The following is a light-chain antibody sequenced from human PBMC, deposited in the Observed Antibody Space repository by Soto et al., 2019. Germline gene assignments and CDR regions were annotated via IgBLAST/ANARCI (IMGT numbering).Light chain of an antibody. V-gene: IGKV3-11*01. J-gene: IGKJ1*01. CDR2: DTS. CDR3: QQYYSTPRT. CDR1: QSVDTF. Sequence: EIVLTQSPATLSLSPGERATLSCRASQSVDTFLAWYQQKPGRTPRLLIYDTSNRATGIPPRFSGSGSGTDFTLTISRLEPEDFAVYYCQQYYSTPRTFGQGTKVEIK.